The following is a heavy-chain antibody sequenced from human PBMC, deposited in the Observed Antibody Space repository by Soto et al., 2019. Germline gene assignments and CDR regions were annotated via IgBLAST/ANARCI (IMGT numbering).Heavy chain of an antibody. Sequence: ASVKVSCKASGYTFTGYYMHWVRQAPGQGLEWMGWINPNSGGTNYAQKFQGRVTMTRDTSISTAYMELSRLGSDDTAVYYCARDQDIVVVPAALDLIGDYYYYYGMDVWGQGTTVTVSS. J-gene: IGHJ6*02. D-gene: IGHD2-2*01. V-gene: IGHV1-2*02. CDR3: ARDQDIVVVPAALDLIGDYYYYYGMDV. CDR2: INPNSGGT. CDR1: GYTFTGYY.